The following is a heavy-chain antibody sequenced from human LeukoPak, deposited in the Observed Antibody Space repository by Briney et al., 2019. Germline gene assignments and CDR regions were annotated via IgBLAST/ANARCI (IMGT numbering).Heavy chain of an antibody. D-gene: IGHD3-10*01. J-gene: IGHJ4*02. V-gene: IGHV5-51*01. CDR2: IYPADSDT. CDR3: ARQSRDGSKTRGYYFDS. Sequence: GESLKISCQVSGYIFTNYWIGWVRQVPGKGLESMGIIYPADSDTTYSPSFEGQVTISADKSIDTVYLQWSSLKASDTATYYCARQSRDGSKTRGYYFDSWGQGTLVTVSS. CDR1: GYIFTNYW.